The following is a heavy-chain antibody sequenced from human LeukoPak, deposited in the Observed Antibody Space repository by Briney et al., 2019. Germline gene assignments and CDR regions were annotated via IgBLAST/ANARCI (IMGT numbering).Heavy chain of an antibody. J-gene: IGHJ4*02. Sequence: SETLSLTCSVSDGSINSYYWSWIRQPPGKGLEWIGYIYYSGSTNYNPSLLKSRVTISVDTSKNQFSLKVSSVTAADTAVYYCARSVAAEYFDFWGQGNLVTVSS. CDR1: DGSINSYY. CDR3: ARSVAAEYFDF. D-gene: IGHD6-25*01. CDR2: IYYSGST. V-gene: IGHV4-59*01.